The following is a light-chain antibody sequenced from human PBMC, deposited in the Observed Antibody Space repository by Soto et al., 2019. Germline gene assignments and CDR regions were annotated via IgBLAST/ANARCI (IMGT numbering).Light chain of an antibody. V-gene: IGLV2-11*01. J-gene: IGLJ1*01. CDR1: SSDVGGYNY. CDR3: CSFAGGYIYV. CDR2: DVN. Sequence: QSALTQPRSVSGSPGQSVTISCTGTSSDVGGYNYVSWYQQHPGKAPKLMIYDVNKRPSGVPDRFSGSKSGNTASLTISGLHADDEADYYCCSFAGGYIYVFGAGTKVTV.